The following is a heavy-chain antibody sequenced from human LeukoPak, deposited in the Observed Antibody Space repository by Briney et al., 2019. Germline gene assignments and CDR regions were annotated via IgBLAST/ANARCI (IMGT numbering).Heavy chain of an antibody. CDR2: IYYSGST. D-gene: IGHD6-19*01. J-gene: IGHJ4*02. CDR3: ARGVAVAGNDY. V-gene: IGHV4-59*01. CDR1: GGSISSYY. Sequence: SETLSLTCTVSGGSISSYYWSWIRQPPGKGLEWIGYIYYSGSTNYNPSLKSRVTISVDTSKNQFSLKLSSVTAAGTAVYYCARGVAVAGNDYWGQGTLVTVSS.